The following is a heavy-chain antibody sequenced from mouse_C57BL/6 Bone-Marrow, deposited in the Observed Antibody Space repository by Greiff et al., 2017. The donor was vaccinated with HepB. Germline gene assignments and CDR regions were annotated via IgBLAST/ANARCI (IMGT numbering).Heavy chain of an antibody. J-gene: IGHJ2*01. CDR3: AREGTTVVAPYFDY. D-gene: IGHD1-1*01. Sequence: VQLQQSGPVLVKPGASVKMSCKASGYTFTDYYMNWVKQSHGKSLEWIGVINPYNGGTSYNQKFKGKATLTVDKSSSTAYMELNSLTSEDSAVYYGAREGTTVVAPYFDYWGQGTTLTVSS. V-gene: IGHV1-19*01. CDR1: GYTFTDYY. CDR2: INPYNGGT.